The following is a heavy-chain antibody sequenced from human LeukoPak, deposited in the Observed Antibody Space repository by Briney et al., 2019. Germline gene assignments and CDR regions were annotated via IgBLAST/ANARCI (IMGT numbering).Heavy chain of an antibody. D-gene: IGHD5-18*01. V-gene: IGHV3-33*08. J-gene: IGHJ4*02. Sequence: GRSLRLSCAASGFTFSSYGMHWVRQAPGKGLEWVAVISYDGTNKYYADSVKGRFTISRDNAKNSLYLQMNSLRAEDTAVYYCARDAPHTAMVTLDYWGQGTLVTVSS. CDR1: GFTFSSYG. CDR2: ISYDGTNK. CDR3: ARDAPHTAMVTLDY.